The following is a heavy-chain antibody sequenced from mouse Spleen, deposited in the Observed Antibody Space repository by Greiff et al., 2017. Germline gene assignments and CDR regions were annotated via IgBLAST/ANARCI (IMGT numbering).Heavy chain of an antibody. V-gene: IGHV1-50*01. CDR2: IDPSDSYT. D-gene: IGHD3-1*01. CDR3: ARCTRLGSYAMDY. J-gene: IGHJ4*01. CDR1: GYTFTSYW. Sequence: QVQLQQPGAELVKPGASVKLSCKASGYTFTSYWMQWVKQRPGQGLEWIGEIDPSDSYTNYNQKFKGKATLTVDTSSSTAYMQLSSLTSEDSAVYYCARCTRLGSYAMDYWGQGTSVTVSS.